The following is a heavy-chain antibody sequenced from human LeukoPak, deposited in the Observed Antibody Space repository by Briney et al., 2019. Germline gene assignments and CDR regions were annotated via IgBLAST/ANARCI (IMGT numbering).Heavy chain of an antibody. D-gene: IGHD5-18*01. CDR3: ASRGYTYGSHLDY. Sequence: GGSLRLSCAASGFTFSSYAMHWVRQAPGKGLEWVAVISYDGSNKYYADSVKGRFTISRDNSKNTLYLQMNSLRAEDTAVYYCASRGYTYGSHLDYWGQGTLVTVSS. CDR2: ISYDGSNK. V-gene: IGHV3-30*14. CDR1: GFTFSSYA. J-gene: IGHJ4*02.